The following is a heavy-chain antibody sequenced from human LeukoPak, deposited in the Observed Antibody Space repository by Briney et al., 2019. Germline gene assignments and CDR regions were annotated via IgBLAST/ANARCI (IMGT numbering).Heavy chain of an antibody. CDR1: GYSFTGYY. D-gene: IGHD3-22*01. CDR3: ARDVLGYNSSASD. CDR2: VNSNIGDN. J-gene: IGHJ4*02. Sequence: GASVRVSCKASGYSFTGYYIHWVRQAPGQGLEWMGWVNSNIGDNYYAQKFRGRLAITRDKSITTVHMELSSLRSNDTAVYYCARDVLGYNSSASDWGQGTPVSVSS. V-gene: IGHV1-2*02.